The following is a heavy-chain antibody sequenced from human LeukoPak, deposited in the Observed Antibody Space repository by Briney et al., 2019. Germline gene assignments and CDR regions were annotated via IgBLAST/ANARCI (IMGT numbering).Heavy chain of an antibody. J-gene: IGHJ2*01. V-gene: IGHV5-51*01. CDR3: ARLGGDTYYFGSASYPNWYFDL. Sequence: RRGESLKISCQASGYTFTGYWIGWVRQMPGKGLECMGIIYPDDSDTTYSPSFQGQVTISADKSFSTAYLQWSSLKASDTAIYYCARLGGDTYYFGSASYPNWYFDLWGRGTLVTVSS. CDR2: IYPDDSDT. D-gene: IGHD3-10*01. CDR1: GYTFTGYW.